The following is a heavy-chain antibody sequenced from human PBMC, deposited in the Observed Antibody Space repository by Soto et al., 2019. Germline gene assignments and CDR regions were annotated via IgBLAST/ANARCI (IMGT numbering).Heavy chain of an antibody. CDR1: GFTFSDYG. D-gene: IGHD4-4*01. CDR3: ARGRYGYSANWHFDL. V-gene: IGHV3-33*01. J-gene: IGHJ2*01. CDR2: IWYDESNK. Sequence: GGSLILSCAASGFTFSDYGMHWVRQSPGKGLDWVAVIWYDESNKYLADSVRGRFSISRDNSKNTLFLEMDSLRADDTAVYFCARGRYGYSANWHFDLWGRGTQVTVSS.